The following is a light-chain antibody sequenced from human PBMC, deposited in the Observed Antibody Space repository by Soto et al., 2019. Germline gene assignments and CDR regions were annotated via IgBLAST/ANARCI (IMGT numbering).Light chain of an antibody. Sequence: QSALTQPASVSGSPGQSIAISCNGTTSDIGTYDYVSWYQQHPGKAPKLMLFDVNHRPSGVSDRFFGSKSGNTAALTISGLQAEDEADYYCSSYTPSSSVIFGGGTKLTVL. CDR2: DVN. J-gene: IGLJ2*01. CDR3: SSYTPSSSVI. CDR1: TSDIGTYDY. V-gene: IGLV2-14*03.